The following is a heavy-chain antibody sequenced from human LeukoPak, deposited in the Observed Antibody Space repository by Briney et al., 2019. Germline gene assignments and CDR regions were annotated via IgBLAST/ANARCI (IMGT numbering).Heavy chain of an antibody. D-gene: IGHD3-10*01. CDR2: INHRVST. V-gene: IGHV4-34*01. CDR3: SRRGSWKGRWFDP. Sequence: SETLSLTCVVYGGSFTDYYWVGVRPTPGRGGEWIGDINHRVSTKCHPTLKSRFTIYVATPKIQFSRMLASLTAADTAVYYWSRRGSWKGRWFDPWGQGTLVIVSS. CDR1: GGSFTDYY. J-gene: IGHJ5*02.